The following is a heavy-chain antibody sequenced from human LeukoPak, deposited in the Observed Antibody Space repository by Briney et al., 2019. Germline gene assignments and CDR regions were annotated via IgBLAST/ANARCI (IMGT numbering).Heavy chain of an antibody. CDR3: ARGASPYDYGDYVDY. V-gene: IGHV1-18*01. CDR1: GYTFTSYG. Sequence: ASVKVSCKASGYTFTSYGISWVRQAPGQGLEWMGWISAYNGNTNYAQELQGRVTMTTDTSTSTAYMELRSLRSDDTAVYYCARGASPYDYGDYVDYWGQGTLVTVSS. CDR2: ISAYNGNT. J-gene: IGHJ4*02. D-gene: IGHD4-17*01.